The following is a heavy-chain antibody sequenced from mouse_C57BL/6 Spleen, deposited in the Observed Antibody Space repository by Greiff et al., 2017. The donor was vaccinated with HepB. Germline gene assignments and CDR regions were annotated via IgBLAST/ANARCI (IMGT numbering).Heavy chain of an antibody. V-gene: IGHV1-39*01. CDR2: INPNYGTT. Sequence: EVKLQESGPELVKPGASVKISCKASGYSFTDYNMNWVKQSNGKSLEWIGVINPNYGTTSYNQKFKGKATLTVDQSSSTAYMQLNSLTSEDSAVYYCARDYGSSYVPYFDYWGQGTTLTVSS. D-gene: IGHD1-1*01. CDR1: GYSFTDYN. J-gene: IGHJ2*01. CDR3: ARDYGSSYVPYFDY.